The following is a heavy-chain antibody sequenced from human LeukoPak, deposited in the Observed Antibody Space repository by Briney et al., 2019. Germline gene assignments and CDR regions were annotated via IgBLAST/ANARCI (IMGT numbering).Heavy chain of an antibody. CDR1: GGSISSSSYY. CDR2: IYYSGST. D-gene: IGHD2-15*01. V-gene: IGHV4-39*01. CDR3: ARQQETLLSVDY. Sequence: SGTLSLTCTVSGGSISSSSYYWGWIRQPPGKGLEWIGSIYYSGSTYYNPSLKSRVTISVDTSKNQFSLKLSSVTAADTAVYYCARQQETLLSVDYWGQGTLVTVSS. J-gene: IGHJ4*02.